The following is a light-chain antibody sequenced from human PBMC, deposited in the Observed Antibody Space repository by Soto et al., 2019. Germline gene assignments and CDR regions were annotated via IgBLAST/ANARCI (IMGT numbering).Light chain of an antibody. CDR3: ETWDSNTWV. J-gene: IGLJ3*02. CDR2: LEGSGSY. CDR1: SGHSSYI. V-gene: IGLV4-60*02. Sequence: QSVLTQSSSASASLGSSVKLTCTLSSGHSSYIIAWHQQQPGKAPRYLMKLEGSGSYNKGSGVPDRFSGSSSGADRYLTISTLQCEDEADYYCETWDSNTWVFGGGTKLTVL.